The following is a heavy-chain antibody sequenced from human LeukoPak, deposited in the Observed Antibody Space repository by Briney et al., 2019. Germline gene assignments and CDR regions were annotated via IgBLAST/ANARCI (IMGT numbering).Heavy chain of an antibody. D-gene: IGHD1-1*01. CDR2: IYSSGTT. CDR1: GGSLSGYY. J-gene: IGHJ4*02. CDR3: ARRISSWNVYIDK. V-gene: IGHV4-4*09. Sequence: PSGTLSLTCTVSGGSLSGYYWSWIRQTPGKGLEWIGYIYSSGTTNYNRSLQSRVIISLDTPKNQFSLSVTSVTAADTAMYFCARRISSWNVYIDKWGQGIQVTVSS.